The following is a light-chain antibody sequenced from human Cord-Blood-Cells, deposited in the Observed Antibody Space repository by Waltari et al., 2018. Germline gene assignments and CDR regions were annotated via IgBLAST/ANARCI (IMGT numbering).Light chain of an antibody. J-gene: IGKJ1*01. Sequence: EIVLTQSPGTLSLSPGDRATLSCRASQSVSSSYLAWYQQKHGQAPRLLIYGASSRATGIPDRFSGSGSGTDFTLTISRLEPEDFAVYYCQQYGSSSWTFGQGTKVEIK. CDR2: GAS. CDR3: QQYGSSSWT. V-gene: IGKV3-20*01. CDR1: QSVSSSY.